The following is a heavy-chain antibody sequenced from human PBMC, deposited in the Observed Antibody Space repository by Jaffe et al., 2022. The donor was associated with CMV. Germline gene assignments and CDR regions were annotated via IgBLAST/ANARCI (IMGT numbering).Heavy chain of an antibody. V-gene: IGHV4-39*01. D-gene: IGHD6-13*01. CDR2: IYYSGST. CDR3: ARYSSSWPYYYYYYMDV. CDR1: GGSISSSSYY. Sequence: QLQLQESGPGLVKPSETLSLTCTVSGGSISSSSYYWGWIRQPPGKGLEWIGSIYYSGSTYYNPSLKSRVTISVDTSKNQFSLKLSSVTAADTAVYYCARYSSSWPYYYYYYMDVWGKGTTVTVSS. J-gene: IGHJ6*03.